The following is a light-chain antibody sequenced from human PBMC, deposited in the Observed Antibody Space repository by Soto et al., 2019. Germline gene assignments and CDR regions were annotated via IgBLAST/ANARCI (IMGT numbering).Light chain of an antibody. Sequence: DIQMTQSPSSLSASVGDRVTITCRASQGISNYLAWYQQKPGKVPKLLISAASTLQSGVPSRFSGSGSGTDFTLTISSLQPEDVATYYCQKYNSAPLFGPGTKVDIK. V-gene: IGKV1-27*01. CDR2: AAS. J-gene: IGKJ3*01. CDR1: QGISNY. CDR3: QKYNSAPL.